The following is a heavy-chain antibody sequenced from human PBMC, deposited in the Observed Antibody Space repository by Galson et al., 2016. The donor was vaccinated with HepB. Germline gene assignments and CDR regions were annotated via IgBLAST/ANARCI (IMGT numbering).Heavy chain of an antibody. CDR2: IITSGDII. CDR3: GRDGEFDYYYGTDV. J-gene: IGHJ6*02. Sequence: SLRLSCAASGFSFSDYYMTWIRQAPGKGLEYISYIITSGDIIYYADSVKGRFTVSRDNAKNSLYLQMNSLRAEDTAVYYCGRDGEFDYYYGTDVWGQGTTVTVSS. CDR1: GFSFSDYY. V-gene: IGHV3-11*01.